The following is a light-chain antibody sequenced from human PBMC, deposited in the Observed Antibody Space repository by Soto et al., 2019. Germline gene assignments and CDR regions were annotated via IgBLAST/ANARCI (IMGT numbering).Light chain of an antibody. CDR2: GAS. J-gene: IGKJ2*01. Sequence: EIVLTQSPGTLSLSPGERATLSCRASQSVSNNYLAWYQQKPGQAPRLLIYGASNRATGIPDRFSGSGSGTDFTLTISRLEPEDFAIYSCQQYNNWPPYTFGQGTKVDIK. V-gene: IGKV3-20*01. CDR3: QQYNNWPPYT. CDR1: QSVSNNY.